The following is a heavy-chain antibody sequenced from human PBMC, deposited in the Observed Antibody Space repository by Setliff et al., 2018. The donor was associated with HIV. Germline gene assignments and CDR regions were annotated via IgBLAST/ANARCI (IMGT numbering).Heavy chain of an antibody. CDR3: VRPSLGIGGGSIFHN. CDR2: IHFSGST. V-gene: IGHV4-39*01. D-gene: IGHD3-3*01. J-gene: IGHJ4*02. CDR1: GVSTSSASYY. Sequence: SETLSLTCTVSGVSTSSASYYWGWIRQPPGKGLEWIGSIHFSGSTWYTQSLKSRVTIWVDTSKNQFSLKVNSVTAADTAVYYCVRPSLGIGGGSIFHNWGQGTLVTVSS.